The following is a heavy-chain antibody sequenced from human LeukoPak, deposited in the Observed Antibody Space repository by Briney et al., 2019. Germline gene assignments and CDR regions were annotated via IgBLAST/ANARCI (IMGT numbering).Heavy chain of an antibody. CDR1: GGSISSYY. D-gene: IGHD5-24*01. Sequence: SETLSLTCTVSGGSISSYYWSWIRQPPGKGLEWIGYIYYSGSTNYNPSLKSRVTISVDTSKNQFSLKLSSVTAADTAVYYCARGDGYNLVANYFDYWGQGTLVTVSS. CDR2: IYYSGST. V-gene: IGHV4-59*01. J-gene: IGHJ4*02. CDR3: ARGDGYNLVANYFDY.